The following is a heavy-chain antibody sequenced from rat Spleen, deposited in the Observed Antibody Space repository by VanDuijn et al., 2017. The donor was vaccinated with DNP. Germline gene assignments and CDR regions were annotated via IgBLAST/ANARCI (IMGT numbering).Heavy chain of an antibody. CDR2: ITYDGGGT. V-gene: IGHV5-20*01. J-gene: IGHJ2*01. CDR1: GFTFSDYG. D-gene: IGHD4-2*01. CDR3: RRATGFDY. Sequence: EVKLVESGGGLVQPGRSMKLSCAASGFTFSDYGMAWVLQAPTKSLEWVASITYDGGGTYYRDSVRGRFTISSANAEDTLFLQMNSLRSEDTATYYCRRATGFDYWGQGVMVTVSS.